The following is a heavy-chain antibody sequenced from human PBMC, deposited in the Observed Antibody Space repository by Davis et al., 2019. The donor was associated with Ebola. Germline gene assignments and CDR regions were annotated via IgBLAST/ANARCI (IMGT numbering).Heavy chain of an antibody. J-gene: IGHJ4*02. D-gene: IGHD3-22*01. V-gene: IGHV3-30*19. CDR3: ARDSGVTMIVVVFSFDY. CDR1: GFTFSSYG. CDR2: ISYDGSNK. Sequence: PGGSLRLSCAASGFTFSSYGMHWVRQAPGKGLEWVAVISYDGSNKYYADSVKGRFTISRDNSKNTLYLQMNSLRAEDTAVYYCARDSGVTMIVVVFSFDYWGQGTLVTVSS.